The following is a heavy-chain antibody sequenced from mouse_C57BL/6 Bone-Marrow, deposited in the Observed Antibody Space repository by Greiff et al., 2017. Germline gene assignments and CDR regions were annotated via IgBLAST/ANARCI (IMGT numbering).Heavy chain of an antibody. V-gene: IGHV5-6*01. D-gene: IGHD1-1*01. CDR3: GRPAFGTVVARDFDV. CDR2: ISSGGSYT. Sequence: EVQVVESGGDLVKPGGSLKLSCAASGFTFSSYGMSWVRQTPDKRLEWVATISSGGSYTYYPDSVKGRFTIARDNAKNTLYLQMSSLKSEDTAMYYCGRPAFGTVVARDFDVWGTGTTVTVSS. J-gene: IGHJ1*03. CDR1: GFTFSSYG.